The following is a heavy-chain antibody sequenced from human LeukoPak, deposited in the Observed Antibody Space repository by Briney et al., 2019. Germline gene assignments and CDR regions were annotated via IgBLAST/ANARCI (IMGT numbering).Heavy chain of an antibody. V-gene: IGHV4-34*01. J-gene: IGHJ6*02. CDR2: INHSGST. CDR3: ARGRIRTGYCSGGSCYYSYGMDV. D-gene: IGHD2-15*01. CDR1: GGSFSGYY. Sequence: SETLSLTCAVYGGSFSGYYWSWIRQPPGKGREWIGEINHSGSTNYNPSLKSRVTISVDTSKNQFSLKLSSVTAADTAVYYCARGRIRTGYCSGGSCYYSYGMDVWGQGTTVTVSS.